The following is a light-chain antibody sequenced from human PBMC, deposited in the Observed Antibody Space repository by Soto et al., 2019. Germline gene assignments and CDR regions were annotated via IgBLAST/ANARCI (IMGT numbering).Light chain of an antibody. Sequence: EIVLTQSPATLSLSPGERATLSCRASQSVSTYLAWYQQKPGQAPRLLIYDASNRATGIPARFSGSGSGTDFTLTISSLEPEDFAVYYCQQRDNWPPITFGQGTRLEIK. CDR3: QQRDNWPPIT. J-gene: IGKJ5*01. CDR2: DAS. CDR1: QSVSTY. V-gene: IGKV3-11*01.